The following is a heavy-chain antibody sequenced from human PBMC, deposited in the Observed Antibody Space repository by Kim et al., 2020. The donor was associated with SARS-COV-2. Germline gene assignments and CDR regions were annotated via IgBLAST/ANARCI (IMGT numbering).Heavy chain of an antibody. CDR3: ASLDCGGDCYSGYYYGMDV. D-gene: IGHD2-21*02. V-gene: IGHV4-59*01. J-gene: IGHJ6*02. Sequence: SRVTISVDTSKNQFSLKLSSVTAADTAVYYCASLDCGGDCYSGYYYGMDVWGQGTTVTVSS.